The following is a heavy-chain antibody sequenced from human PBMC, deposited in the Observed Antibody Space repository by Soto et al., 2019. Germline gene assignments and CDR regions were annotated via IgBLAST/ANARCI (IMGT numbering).Heavy chain of an antibody. Sequence: QVQLVQSGAEVKKPGASVKVSCKASGYTFTSYGISWVRQAPGKGLEWMGWIGDYNGNTNYAQKLQSRVPMTTDTSTSRAYMELRSLRSDDTAMYYCASSLLVGYGLEGESDWGQGTLVTVSS. J-gene: IGHJ4*02. CDR1: GYTFTSYG. D-gene: IGHD5-18*01. CDR2: IGDYNGNT. V-gene: IGHV1-18*01. CDR3: ASSLLVGYGLEGESD.